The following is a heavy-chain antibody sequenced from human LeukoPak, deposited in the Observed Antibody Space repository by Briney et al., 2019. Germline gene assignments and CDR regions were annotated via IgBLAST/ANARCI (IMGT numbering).Heavy chain of an antibody. CDR1: GFTFSSYG. J-gene: IGHJ4*02. CDR3: AKARGYSSGWIYFDY. Sequence: GGSLRLSCAASGFTFSSYGMHWVRQAPGKGLEWVAYIQYDGSNEQYAHSVKGRFRISRDSSKNILYLQMNSLRAEDTAVYYCAKARGYSSGWIYFDYWGQGTLVTVSS. CDR2: IQYDGSNE. D-gene: IGHD6-19*01. V-gene: IGHV3-30*02.